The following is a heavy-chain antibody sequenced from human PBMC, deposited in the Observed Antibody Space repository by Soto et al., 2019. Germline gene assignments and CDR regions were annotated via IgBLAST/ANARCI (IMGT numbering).Heavy chain of an antibody. J-gene: IGHJ6*02. CDR3: AAGSQYCSSTSCYYYYGMDV. CDR2: IVVGSGNT. D-gene: IGHD2-2*01. CDR1: GFTFTSSA. V-gene: IGHV1-58*01. Sequence: SVKVSCKASGFTFTSSAVQWVRQARGQRLEWIGWIVVGSGNTNYAQKFQERVTITRDMSTSTAYMELSSLRSEDTAVYYCAAGSQYCSSTSCYYYYGMDVWGQGTTVTVSS.